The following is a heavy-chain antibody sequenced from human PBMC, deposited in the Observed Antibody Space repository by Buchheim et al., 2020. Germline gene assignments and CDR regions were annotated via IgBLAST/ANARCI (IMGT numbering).Heavy chain of an antibody. V-gene: IGHV1-69*04. D-gene: IGHD3-22*01. Sequence: QVQLVQSGAEVKKPGSSVKVSCKASGGTFSSYAISWVRQAPGQGLEWMGRIIPILGIANYAQKFQGRVTITADKSTSKAYMELSSLRSEDTAVYYCARAAQGHYYDSSGYYTQYYFDYWGQGTL. CDR3: ARAAQGHYYDSSGYYTQYYFDY. CDR1: GGTFSSYA. J-gene: IGHJ4*02. CDR2: IIPILGIA.